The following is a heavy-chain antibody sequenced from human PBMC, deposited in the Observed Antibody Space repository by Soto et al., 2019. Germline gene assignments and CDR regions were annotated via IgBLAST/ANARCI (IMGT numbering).Heavy chain of an antibody. Sequence: GSLLLACVVSGSTFSNYSINWVRQAPGKGLEWVSSISSRSDIYYADSVKGRFTISRDNAKNSVSLQMNSLRAEDTAVYYCAREYTAWPLAYGLDVWGQGTTVSVSS. CDR2: ISSRSDI. D-gene: IGHD2-2*02. J-gene: IGHJ6*02. CDR1: GSTFSNYS. CDR3: AREYTAWPLAYGLDV. V-gene: IGHV3-21*01.